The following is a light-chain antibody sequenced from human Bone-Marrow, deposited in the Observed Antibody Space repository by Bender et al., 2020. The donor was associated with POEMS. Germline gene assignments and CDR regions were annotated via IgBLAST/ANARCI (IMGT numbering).Light chain of an antibody. CDR3: QSYDNSLGGWV. Sequence: HSALTQPRSVSGSPGQSVTISCTGTSSDVGGYNYVSWYQQHPGKAPKLIIYDVTNRHSGVPDRFSGSKSGTSASLAITGLQAEDEGDYYCQSYDNSLGGWVFGGGTKLTVL. CDR1: SSDVGGYNY. CDR2: DVT. V-gene: IGLV2-11*01. J-gene: IGLJ3*02.